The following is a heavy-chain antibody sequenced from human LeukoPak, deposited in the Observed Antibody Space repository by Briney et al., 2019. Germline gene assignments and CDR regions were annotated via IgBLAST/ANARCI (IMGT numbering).Heavy chain of an antibody. V-gene: IGHV1-18*01. Sequence: ASVKVSCKASGYTFTSYGISWVRQAPGQGLEWMGWISAYNGNTNYAQKLQGGVTMTTDTSTSTAYMELRSLRSDDTAVYYCARDGDDSSGYSLLNDAFDIWGQGTMVTVSS. CDR1: GYTFTSYG. D-gene: IGHD3-22*01. CDR3: ARDGDDSSGYSLLNDAFDI. CDR2: ISAYNGNT. J-gene: IGHJ3*02.